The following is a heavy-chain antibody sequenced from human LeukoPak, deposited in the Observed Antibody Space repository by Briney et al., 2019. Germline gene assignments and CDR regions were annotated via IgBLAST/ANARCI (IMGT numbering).Heavy chain of an antibody. CDR2: IRSKSYGETI. V-gene: IGHV3-49*03. J-gene: IGHJ4*02. D-gene: IGHD3-22*01. Sequence: GGSLRLSCTASGFTFGDYAMNWFRQAPGKGLEWVGFIRSKSYGETIGYAASVKGRFTISRDDSKSIAYLQMDSLKTEDTAVYYCSRGNYYDSSGHMRYFDYWGQGTLVTVSS. CDR1: GFTFGDYA. CDR3: SRGNYYDSSGHMRYFDY.